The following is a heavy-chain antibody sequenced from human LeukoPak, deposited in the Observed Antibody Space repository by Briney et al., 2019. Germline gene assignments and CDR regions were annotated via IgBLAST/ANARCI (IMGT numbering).Heavy chain of an antibody. CDR2: IGGGGDTT. CDR3: AKHRGASAPRVRFDP. CDR1: GFTFSSYA. J-gene: IGHJ5*02. D-gene: IGHD1-26*01. V-gene: IGHV3-23*01. Sequence: GGSLRLSCAASGFTFSSYAMSWVRQAPGKGLEWVSAIGGGGDTTYYADSVKGRFTISRDNSKNTLYLQMNSLRAEDTAVYYCAKHRGASAPRVRFDPWGQGTLVTVSS.